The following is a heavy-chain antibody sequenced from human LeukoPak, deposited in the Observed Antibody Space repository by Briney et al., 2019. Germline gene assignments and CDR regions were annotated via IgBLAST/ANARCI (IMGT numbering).Heavy chain of an antibody. CDR1: GGSISSSSYY. CDR2: IYYSGST. Sequence: SETLSLTCTVSGGSISSSSYYWGWIRQHPGKGLEWIGSIYYSGSTYYNPSLKSRVTISVDTSKNLFSLKLSSVTATDTAVYYCARFDYGDYYFDYWGQGTLVTVSS. J-gene: IGHJ4*02. D-gene: IGHD4-17*01. V-gene: IGHV4-39*01. CDR3: ARFDYGDYYFDY.